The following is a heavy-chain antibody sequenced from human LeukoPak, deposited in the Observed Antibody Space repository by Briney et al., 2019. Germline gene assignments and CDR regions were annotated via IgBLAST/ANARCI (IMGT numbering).Heavy chain of an antibody. Sequence: SVKVSCKASGGTFSSYAISWVRQAPGQGLEWMGRIIPILGIANYAQKFQGRVTITADKSTSTAYMELSSLRSEDTAVYYCASNFGAVTTGQSDYWGQGTLVTVSS. CDR1: GGTFSSYA. D-gene: IGHD4-17*01. J-gene: IGHJ4*02. CDR3: ASNFGAVTTGQSDY. CDR2: IIPILGIA. V-gene: IGHV1-69*04.